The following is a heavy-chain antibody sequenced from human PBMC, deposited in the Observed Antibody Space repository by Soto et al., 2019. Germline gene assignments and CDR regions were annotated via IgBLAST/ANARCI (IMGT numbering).Heavy chain of an antibody. J-gene: IGHJ3*02. V-gene: IGHV1-69*01. CDR2: IIPIFGTA. CDR3: ARDRDRYCSSTSGYTGGAFDI. CDR1: GGTFSSYA. D-gene: IGHD2-2*02. Sequence: QVQLVQSGAEVKKPGSSVKVSCKASGGTFSSYAISWVRQAPGQGLEWMGGIIPIFGTANYAQKFQGRVTITADESTSTAYMELSSLRSEDTAVYYCARDRDRYCSSTSGYTGGAFDIWGQGTMVTVSS.